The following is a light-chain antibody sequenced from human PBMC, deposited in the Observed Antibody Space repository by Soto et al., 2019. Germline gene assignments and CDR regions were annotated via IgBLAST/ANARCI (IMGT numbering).Light chain of an antibody. J-gene: IGKJ5*01. V-gene: IGKV3-11*01. CDR1: QSVSSN. Sequence: EIVMTQSPATLSVSPGERATLSCRASQSVSSNLAWYQQKPGQAPRLLMHGASNRATGIPDRFSGSGSGTDFTLTISSLEPEDFAVYYCQQRTIWPPSITFGQGTRLEIK. CDR2: GAS. CDR3: QQRTIWPPSIT.